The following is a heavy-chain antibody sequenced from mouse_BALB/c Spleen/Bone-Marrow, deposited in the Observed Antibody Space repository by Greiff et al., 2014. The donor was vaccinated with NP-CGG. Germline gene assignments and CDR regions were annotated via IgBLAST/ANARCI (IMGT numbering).Heavy chain of an antibody. J-gene: IGHJ4*01. D-gene: IGHD2-3*01. CDR3: AREGIYDGYWDYAMDY. CDR2: ISYDGSN. Sequence: ESGPGLVRPSQSLPLTCSVTGYSITSGYYWNWIRQFPGNKLEWMGYISYDGSNNYNPSLKNRISITRDTSKNQFFLKLNSVTTEDTATYYCAREGIYDGYWDYAMDYWGQGTSVTVSS. CDR1: GYSITSGYY. V-gene: IGHV3-6*02.